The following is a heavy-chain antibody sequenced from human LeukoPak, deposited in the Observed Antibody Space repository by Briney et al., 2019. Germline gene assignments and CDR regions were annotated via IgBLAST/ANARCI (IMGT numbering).Heavy chain of an antibody. Sequence: PGGSLRLSCAASGFTFSSYAMHWVRQAPGKGLEWVAVISYDGSNKYYADSVKGRFTISRDNSKNTLYLQMNSLGVEDSAVYYCATDPFPYGMDVWGQGATVIVSS. V-gene: IGHV3-30-3*01. D-gene: IGHD1-14*01. CDR1: GFTFSSYA. CDR2: ISYDGSNK. J-gene: IGHJ6*02. CDR3: ATDPFPYGMDV.